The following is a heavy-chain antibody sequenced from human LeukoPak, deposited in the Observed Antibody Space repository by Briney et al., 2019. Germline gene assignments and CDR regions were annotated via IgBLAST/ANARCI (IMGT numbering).Heavy chain of an antibody. CDR1: GGSISSYY. CDR2: IYHSGST. J-gene: IGHJ2*01. D-gene: IGHD2-2*02. CDR3: ARDIVVVPAAILDWYFDL. Sequence: PSETLSLTCTVSGGSISSYYWGWIRQPPGKGLEWIGSIYHSGSTYYNPSLKSRVTISVDTSKNQFSLKLSSVTAADTAVYYCARDIVVVPAAILDWYFDLWGRGTLVTVSS. V-gene: IGHV4-38-2*02.